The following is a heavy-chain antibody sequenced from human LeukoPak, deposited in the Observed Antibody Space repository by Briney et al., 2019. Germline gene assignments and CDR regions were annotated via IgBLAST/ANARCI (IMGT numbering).Heavy chain of an antibody. CDR2: INPNSGGT. CDR1: GYTFTGYY. D-gene: IGHD4-17*01. Sequence: ASVKVSCKASGYTFTGYYMHWVRQSPGQGLEWMRWINPNSGGTNYAQKFQGRVTMTRDTSISTAYMELSRLRSDDTAVYYCARYNGDYAFDYWGQGTLVSVSS. J-gene: IGHJ4*02. CDR3: ARYNGDYAFDY. V-gene: IGHV1-2*02.